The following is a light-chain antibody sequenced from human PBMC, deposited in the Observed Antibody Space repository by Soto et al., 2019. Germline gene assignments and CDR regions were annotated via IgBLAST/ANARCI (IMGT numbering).Light chain of an antibody. CDR3: QQYNSYSWT. CDR1: QSISTW. J-gene: IGKJ1*01. CDR2: DAS. Sequence: DIQMTQSPSTLSASVGDRVTITCRASQSISTWLAWYQQKPGKAPKVLIYDASRLESGVPSRFSGSGSGTDLTLTISSLQPADFATYYCQQYNSYSWTFGQGTKVDIK. V-gene: IGKV1-5*01.